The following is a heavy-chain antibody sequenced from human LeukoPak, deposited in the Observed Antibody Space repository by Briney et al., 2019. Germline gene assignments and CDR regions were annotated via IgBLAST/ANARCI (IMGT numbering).Heavy chain of an antibody. J-gene: IGHJ4*02. D-gene: IGHD5-24*01. CDR3: ARDRDGYNSFDY. V-gene: IGHV3-74*01. CDR1: GFTFSTYW. Sequence: PGGSLRLSCAASGFTFSTYWMHWVRQAPGKGLMWVSRINSDVSSTSYADSMKGRFTISRDNAKNTLYLQMSSLRADDTALYYCARDRDGYNSFDYWGQGTLVTVSS. CDR2: INSDVSST.